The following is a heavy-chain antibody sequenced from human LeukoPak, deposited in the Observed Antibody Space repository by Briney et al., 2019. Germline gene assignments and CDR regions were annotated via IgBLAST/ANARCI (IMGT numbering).Heavy chain of an antibody. Sequence: SETLSLTCTVSGGSISSSSYYWGWIRQPPGKGLEWIGSIYYSGSTYYNPSLKSRVTISVDTSKNQFSLKLGSVTAADTAVYYCARHGSGSFWSWFDPWGQGTLVTVSS. CDR1: GGSISSSSYY. CDR2: IYYSGST. J-gene: IGHJ5*02. V-gene: IGHV4-39*01. D-gene: IGHD1-26*01. CDR3: ARHGSGSFWSWFDP.